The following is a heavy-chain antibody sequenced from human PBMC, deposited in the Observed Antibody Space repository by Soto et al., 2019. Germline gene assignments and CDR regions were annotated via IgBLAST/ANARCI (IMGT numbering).Heavy chain of an antibody. D-gene: IGHD2-8*01. CDR3: ARASLYCTNGVCQRGDQDY. CDR1: GGSITSGGYY. V-gene: IGHV4-31*03. CDR2: IYYSGGT. Sequence: QVQLQESGPGLVKPSQTLSLTCTVSGGSITSGGYYWSWIRQHPGKGREWIGYIYYSGGTYYNPSLKSRVTISVDTSKNQFSLKLSSVTAADTAVYYCARASLYCTNGVCQRGDQDYWGQGTLVTVSS. J-gene: IGHJ4*02.